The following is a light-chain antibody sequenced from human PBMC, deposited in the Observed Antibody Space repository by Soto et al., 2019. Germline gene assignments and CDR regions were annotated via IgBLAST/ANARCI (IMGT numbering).Light chain of an antibody. J-gene: IGKJ5*01. CDR1: QSISSW. CDR2: KAS. V-gene: IGKV1-5*03. Sequence: DIQITQSPSTLSASVGDRHTLTCRASQSISSWLAWYPQKPGKPTKLLIYKASSLESGVPSSFSCSGSGTEFTLTISSMQPDNFATYYCQQYNSYPFGQGTRLEIK. CDR3: QQYNSYP.